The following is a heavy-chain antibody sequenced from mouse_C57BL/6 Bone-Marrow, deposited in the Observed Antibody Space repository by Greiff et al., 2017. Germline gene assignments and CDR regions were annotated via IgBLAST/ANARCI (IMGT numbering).Heavy chain of an antibody. Sequence: VQLQQSVAELVRPGASVKLSCTASGFNIKNTYMHWVKQRPEQGLEWIGRIDPANGNTKYAPKFPGKATITADTSSNTAYLQLSSLTSEDTAIDYCDRADYYSNYFDYWGQGTTRTVYS. CDR3: DRADYYSNYFDY. CDR1: GFNIKNTY. D-gene: IGHD2-5*01. CDR2: IDPANGNT. V-gene: IGHV14-3*01. J-gene: IGHJ2*01.